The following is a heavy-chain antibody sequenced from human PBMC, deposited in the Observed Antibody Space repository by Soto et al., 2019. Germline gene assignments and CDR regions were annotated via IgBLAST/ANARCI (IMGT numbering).Heavy chain of an antibody. CDR1: GYTFTSYG. CDR2: ISADNGNT. D-gene: IGHD3-3*01. J-gene: IGHJ6*03. CDR3: ARDGGTYYDFWSGLNGPYYMDV. V-gene: IGHV1-18*01. Sequence: ASVKVSCKASGYTFTSYGISWVRQAPGQRLERMGRISADNGNTKYSQNFQGRVTITRDTSAITAYMELSSLRSEDTAVYYCARDGGTYYDFWSGLNGPYYMDVWGKGTTVTVSS.